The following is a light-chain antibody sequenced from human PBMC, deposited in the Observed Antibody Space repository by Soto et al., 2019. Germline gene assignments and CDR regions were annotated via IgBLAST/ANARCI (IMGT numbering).Light chain of an antibody. V-gene: IGKV1-5*03. CDR2: EAS. Sequence: DTHMTQSPSTLSASIGDRVTITCRASQSISSWLAWYQQKPGKAPELLIYEASSLQSGVPARFSGSGSGTDFTLTISSLQSEDFAVYYCQHYNYWPPKTFGQGTKVDIK. J-gene: IGKJ1*01. CDR1: QSISSW. CDR3: QHYNYWPPKT.